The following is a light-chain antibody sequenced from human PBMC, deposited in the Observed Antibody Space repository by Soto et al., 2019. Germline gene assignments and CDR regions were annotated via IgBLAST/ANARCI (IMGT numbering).Light chain of an antibody. CDR2: GAS. CDR3: QKYDRSPWK. CDR1: EILTSSY. J-gene: IGKJ1*01. Sequence: EILLTQSPGTLSLSRGERATLSCRASEILTSSYLAWYQQKPGQAPRLLIYGASSRATGIPDRFSGSGSGTDFTLTISRLEPEDFAVYYCQKYDRSPWKFGQGTKVDIK. V-gene: IGKV3-20*01.